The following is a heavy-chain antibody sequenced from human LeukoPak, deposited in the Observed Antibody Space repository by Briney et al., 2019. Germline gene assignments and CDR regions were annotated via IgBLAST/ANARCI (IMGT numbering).Heavy chain of an antibody. D-gene: IGHD3-22*01. CDR3: ARRGIRYDGSGGYDF. J-gene: IGHJ4*02. Sequence: SETLSLTCTVSGGSISSYYWSWIRQPPGKGLEWIGYIYYSGSTNYNPSLKSRVTISVDTSKNQFSLKLSSVTAADTAVYYCARRGIRYDGSGGYDFWGQGTLVTVSS. V-gene: IGHV4-59*08. CDR2: IYYSGST. CDR1: GGSISSYY.